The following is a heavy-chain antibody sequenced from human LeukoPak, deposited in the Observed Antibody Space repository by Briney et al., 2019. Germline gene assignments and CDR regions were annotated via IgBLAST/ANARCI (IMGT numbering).Heavy chain of an antibody. Sequence: GGSLRLSCAASKFTFSSYWMTWVRQAPGKGLEWVANIKQDGSEKYYVDSVKGRFTISRDNAKNSLYLQMNSLRAEDTAVYYCAKDTGYSYGDFDYWGQGTLVTVSS. D-gene: IGHD5-18*01. CDR2: IKQDGSEK. V-gene: IGHV3-7*03. J-gene: IGHJ4*02. CDR3: AKDTGYSYGDFDY. CDR1: KFTFSSYW.